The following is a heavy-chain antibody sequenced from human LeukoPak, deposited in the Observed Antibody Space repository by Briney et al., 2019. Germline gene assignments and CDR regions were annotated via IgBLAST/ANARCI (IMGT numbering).Heavy chain of an antibody. CDR2: LNPNSGGT. Sequence: ASVKVSCKASGYTFTGYYMHWVRQAPGHGLEWMGRLNPNSGGTNYAQKFQGRVTMTRDTSINTAYMDLSRLRSDDTAVYYCARGRNSVYYFNVVAPYYFDYWGQGTLVTVSS. J-gene: IGHJ4*02. CDR3: ARGRNSVYYFNVVAPYYFDY. D-gene: IGHD3-22*01. CDR1: GYTFTGYY. V-gene: IGHV1-2*06.